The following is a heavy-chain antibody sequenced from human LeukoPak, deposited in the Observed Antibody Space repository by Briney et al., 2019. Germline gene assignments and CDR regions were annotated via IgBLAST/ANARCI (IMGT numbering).Heavy chain of an antibody. Sequence: GGSLRLSCSASGFTFSSFAMHWVRQAPGKGLEYVSLITPNGGSTNYADSVKGRFTISRDESKNTLYLQMNSLRPEDTAMYFCVKDLTGSWAFDVWGQGTMVTASS. CDR1: GFTFSSFA. J-gene: IGHJ3*01. D-gene: IGHD7-27*01. CDR2: ITPNGGST. V-gene: IGHV3-64D*09. CDR3: VKDLTGSWAFDV.